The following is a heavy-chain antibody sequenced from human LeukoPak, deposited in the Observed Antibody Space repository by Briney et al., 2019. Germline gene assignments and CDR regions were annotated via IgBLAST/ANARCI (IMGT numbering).Heavy chain of an antibody. D-gene: IGHD3-22*01. CDR2: IYYSGST. J-gene: IGHJ4*02. V-gene: IGHV4-59*08. CDR1: GGSISSYY. CDR3: ARHEWKYDSSGYYGY. Sequence: SETLSLTCTVSGGSISSYYWSWIRQPPGKGLEWIGYIYYSGSTNYNPSLKSRVTISVDTSKNQFSLKLSSVTAADTAVYYCARHEWKYDSSGYYGYWGQGTLVTVSS.